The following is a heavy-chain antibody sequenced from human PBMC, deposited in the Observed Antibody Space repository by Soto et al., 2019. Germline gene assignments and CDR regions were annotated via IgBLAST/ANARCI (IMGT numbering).Heavy chain of an antibody. CDR3: ARRHPSGSPSFDY. D-gene: IGHD3-10*01. J-gene: IGHJ4*02. V-gene: IGHV4-39*01. CDR1: GGSXSXSSYX. CDR2: IYYSGST. Sequence: SXXLSXXCXVXGGSXSXSSYXXGXIRXPPGKGLEWIGSIYYSGSTYYNPSLKSRVTISVDTSKNQFSLKLSSVTAADTAVYYCARRHPSGSPSFDYWGQGTLVTVSS.